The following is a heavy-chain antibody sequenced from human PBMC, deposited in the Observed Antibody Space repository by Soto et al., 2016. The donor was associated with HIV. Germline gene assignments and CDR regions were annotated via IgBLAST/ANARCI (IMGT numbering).Heavy chain of an antibody. V-gene: IGHV4-59*13. CDR2: IYFNGTT. D-gene: IGHD2-15*01. CDR1: GGSFTSYY. J-gene: IGHJ4*01. CDR3: ATTTTATTPAHFDH. Sequence: QVQLQESGPGLVKTSETLSLTCNVSGGSFTSYYWTWIRQPPEKGLQWIGQIYFNGTTNYNPSLKGRVTISVNMSKKQFSLKLASITAADTAVYYCATTTTATTPAHFDHWGLGTLVTVSS.